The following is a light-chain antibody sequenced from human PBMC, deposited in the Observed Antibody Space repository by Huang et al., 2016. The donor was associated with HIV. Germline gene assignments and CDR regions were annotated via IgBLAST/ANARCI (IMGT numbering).Light chain of an antibody. CDR3: QQYNNWPRT. Sequence: DIVMTQSPAMLSVSPGERATLSCRASQSVRSNLAWYQQKPGLAPRRLIYGASTRAAGIPARFSGSGCGREFTLTISGLQSEDFAVYDCQQYNNWPRTFGGGTKVEI. CDR2: GAS. J-gene: IGKJ4*01. CDR1: QSVRSN. V-gene: IGKV3-15*01.